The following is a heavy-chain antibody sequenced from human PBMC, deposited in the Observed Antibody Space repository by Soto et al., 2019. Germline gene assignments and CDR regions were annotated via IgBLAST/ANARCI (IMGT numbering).Heavy chain of an antibody. J-gene: IGHJ6*02. CDR3: ARRGYSSSWYYYYDYGMDV. D-gene: IGHD6-13*01. CDR1: GYTFTSYD. Sequence: QVQLVQSGAEVKKPGASVKVSCKASGYTFTSYDINWVRQATGQGLEWMGWMNPNSGNTGYAQKFQGRVTMTRNTSISTAYMELSSLRSADTAVYYCARRGYSSSWYYYYDYGMDVWGQGTTVTVSS. CDR2: MNPNSGNT. V-gene: IGHV1-8*01.